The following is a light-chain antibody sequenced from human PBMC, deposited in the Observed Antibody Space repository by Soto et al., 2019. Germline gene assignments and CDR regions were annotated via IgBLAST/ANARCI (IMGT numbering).Light chain of an antibody. V-gene: IGKV3-11*01. Sequence: DIVMTHSPEPLSLSPVDTSTLSCRASQTVSNKLAWYQHKPGQAPRLLIYDTSNRATGIPARFSGSGSGTDFTLTISSLEPEDFAVYYCQQRGDWPPITFGQGTRLEIK. CDR1: QTVSNK. J-gene: IGKJ5*01. CDR2: DTS. CDR3: QQRGDWPPIT.